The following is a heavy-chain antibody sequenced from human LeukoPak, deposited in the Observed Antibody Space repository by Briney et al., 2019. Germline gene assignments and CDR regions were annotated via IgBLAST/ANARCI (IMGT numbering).Heavy chain of an antibody. D-gene: IGHD6-6*01. V-gene: IGHV1-69*13. CDR2: IIPIFGTA. CDR1: GGTFSSYA. CDR3: ARASIAARYYYYYGMDV. J-gene: IGHJ6*02. Sequence: ASVTVSCKASGGTFSSYAISWVRQAPGQGLEWMGGIIPIFGTANYAQKFQGRVTITADESTSTAYMELSSLRSEDTAVYYCARASIAARYYYYYGMDVWGQGTTVTVSS.